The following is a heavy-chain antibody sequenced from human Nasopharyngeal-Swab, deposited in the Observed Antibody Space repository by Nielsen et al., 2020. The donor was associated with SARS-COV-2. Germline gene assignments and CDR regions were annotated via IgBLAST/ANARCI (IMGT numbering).Heavy chain of an antibody. CDR2: FDPEDGET. Sequence: ASVKVSCKVSGYTLTELSMHWVRQAPGKGLEWTGGFDPEDGETIYAQKFQGRVTMTEDTSTDTAYMELSSLRSEDTAVYYCATGFAITMVRGVRYYYYGMDVWGQGTTVTVSS. J-gene: IGHJ6*02. CDR1: GYTLTELS. CDR3: ATGFAITMVRGVRYYYYGMDV. D-gene: IGHD3-10*01. V-gene: IGHV1-24*01.